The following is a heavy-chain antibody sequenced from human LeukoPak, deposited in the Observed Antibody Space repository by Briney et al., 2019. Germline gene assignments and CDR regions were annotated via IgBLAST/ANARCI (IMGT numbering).Heavy chain of an antibody. Sequence: GGSLRLSCAASGFTFDDYAMHWVRQAPGKGLEWVSGISWNSGSIGYADSVKGRFTISRDNAKNSLYLQMNSLRAEDTALYYCAKSFRPYYDFWSGYSYWGQGTLVTVSS. CDR1: GFTFDDYA. CDR2: ISWNSGSI. CDR3: AKSFRPYYDFWSGYSY. V-gene: IGHV3-9*01. J-gene: IGHJ4*02. D-gene: IGHD3-3*01.